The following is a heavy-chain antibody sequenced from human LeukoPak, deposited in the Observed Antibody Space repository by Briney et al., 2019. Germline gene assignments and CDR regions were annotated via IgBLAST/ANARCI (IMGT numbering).Heavy chain of an antibody. CDR1: GYTFTSYA. CDR3: ARDVKGYYYDRSGFDY. D-gene: IGHD3-22*01. CDR2: INTNTGNP. Sequence: GASVKVSCKASGYTFTSYAMNWVRQAPGQGLEWMGWINTNTGNPTYAQGFTGRFVFSLDTSVSTAYLQISSLKAEDTAVYYCARDVKGYYYDRSGFDYWGQGTLVTVSS. J-gene: IGHJ4*02. V-gene: IGHV7-4-1*02.